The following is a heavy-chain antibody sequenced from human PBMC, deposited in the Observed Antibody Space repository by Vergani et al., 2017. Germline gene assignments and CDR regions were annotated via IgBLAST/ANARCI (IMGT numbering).Heavy chain of an antibody. D-gene: IGHD3-10*01. CDR2: IYHSGST. V-gene: IGHV4-59*11. CDR3: GRVADFYGLGSRLLDL. J-gene: IGHJ5*02. Sequence: QVQLQESGPGLVKPAETLSLSCTVSAVSLQSHYWAWLRQSPGKGLEYIGFIYHSGSTIYHPSLKSRVTMSVDMSKNQFSLKLKSVTSADTAVYYCGRVADFYGLGSRLLDLWGQGILVTVSS. CDR1: AVSLQSHY.